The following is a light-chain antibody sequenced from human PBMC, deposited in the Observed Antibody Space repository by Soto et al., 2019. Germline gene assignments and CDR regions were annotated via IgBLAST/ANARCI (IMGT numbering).Light chain of an antibody. J-gene: IGKJ4*01. Sequence: DIQMTQSPSSLSASVGARATITCRASQDISNYLNWYQHKPGKAPKLLIYEASTLKTGVPSRFTGTGSATYFTFIISNLQPEDIATYYCQQYDNLPTFGGGTKVDIK. CDR3: QQYDNLPT. CDR1: QDISNY. V-gene: IGKV1-33*01. CDR2: EAS.